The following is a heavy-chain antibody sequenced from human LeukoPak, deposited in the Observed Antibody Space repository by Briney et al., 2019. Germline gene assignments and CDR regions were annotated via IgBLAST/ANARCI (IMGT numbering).Heavy chain of an antibody. D-gene: IGHD3-22*01. J-gene: IGHJ4*02. CDR2: I. V-gene: IGHV3-30*02. CDR1: GFTFSDYW. Sequence: QSGGSLRLSCAASGFTFSDYWMHWVRQAPGKGLEWVAFIRFTISRDNSKNTLHLQMNSLRAEDTAVYYCANAYYYDSSGYFFRPIDYWGQGTLVTVSS. CDR3: ANAYYYDSSGYFFRPIDY.